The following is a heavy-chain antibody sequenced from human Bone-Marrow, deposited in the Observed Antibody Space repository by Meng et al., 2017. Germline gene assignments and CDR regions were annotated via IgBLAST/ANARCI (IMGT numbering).Heavy chain of an antibody. CDR1: GSTFSSYA. J-gene: IGHJ4*02. D-gene: IGHD3-10*01. CDR2: ISYDGSNK. V-gene: IGHV3-30*01. CDR3: ARGFGDFPLDY. Sequence: GESLKISCAASGSTFSSYAMYWVRQAPGKGLEWVAVISYDGSNKYYADSVTGRFTISRDNSKNTLYLQMNSLRAEDTAVYSCARGFGDFPLDYWGQGTLVTSPQ.